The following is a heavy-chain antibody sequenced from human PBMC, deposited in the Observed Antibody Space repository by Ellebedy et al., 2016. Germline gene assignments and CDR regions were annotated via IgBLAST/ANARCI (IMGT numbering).Heavy chain of an antibody. V-gene: IGHV3-23*01. CDR2: ISGSGGST. CDR1: GFTFSDYY. D-gene: IGHD6-13*01. J-gene: IGHJ4*02. Sequence: GGSLRLSXAASGFTFSDYYMSWVRQAPGKGLEWVSAISGSGGSTYYADSVKGRFTISRDNSKNTLFLQMDSLRAEDTAVYYCARTLSSSWYYFDYWGQGIQVTVSS. CDR3: ARTLSSSWYYFDY.